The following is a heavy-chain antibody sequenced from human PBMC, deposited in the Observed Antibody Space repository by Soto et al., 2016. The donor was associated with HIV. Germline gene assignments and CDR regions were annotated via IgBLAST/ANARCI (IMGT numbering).Heavy chain of an antibody. D-gene: IGHD2-2*01. CDR3: ARHQRAVGSDY. CDR1: GGTFSGYY. Sequence: QVQLQQWGAGLLKPSETLSLTCAVYGGTFSGYYWTWIRQPPGKGLEWIGEINHSGSTNYNPSLESRVTISVDTSKSQFSLKLTSVTAADTAVYYCARHQRAVGSDYVGPGTLAPSPQ. J-gene: IGHJ4*03. V-gene: IGHV4-34*01. CDR2: INHSGST.